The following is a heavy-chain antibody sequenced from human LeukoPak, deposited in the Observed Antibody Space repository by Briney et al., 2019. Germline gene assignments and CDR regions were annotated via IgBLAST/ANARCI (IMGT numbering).Heavy chain of an antibody. CDR3: ARGMAAAVSFDY. D-gene: IGHD6-13*01. J-gene: IGHJ4*02. CDR1: GGSISSGDYY. Sequence: SETLSLTCTVSGGSISSGDYYWSWIRQPPGKGLEWIGYIYYSGSTYYNPSLKSRVTISVDTSKNQFSLKLSSVTAADTAVYYCARGMAAAVSFDYWGQGTLVTVSS. CDR2: IYYSGST. V-gene: IGHV4-30-4*08.